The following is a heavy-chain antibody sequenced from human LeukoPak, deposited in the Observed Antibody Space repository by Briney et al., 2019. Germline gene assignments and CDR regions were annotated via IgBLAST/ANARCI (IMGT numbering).Heavy chain of an antibody. D-gene: IGHD3-3*01. CDR3: AAGTSYYDFWSGYPNPFDY. CDR1: GYTFNSYG. CDR2: ISAYNGNT. Sequence: ASVKVSCKASGYTFNSYGIIRVRQAPGQGLEWMGWISAYNGNTNYAQKLQGRVTMTTDTSTSTAYMELSSLRSEDTAVYYCAAGTSYYDFWSGYPNPFDYWGQGTLVTVSS. J-gene: IGHJ4*02. V-gene: IGHV1-18*01.